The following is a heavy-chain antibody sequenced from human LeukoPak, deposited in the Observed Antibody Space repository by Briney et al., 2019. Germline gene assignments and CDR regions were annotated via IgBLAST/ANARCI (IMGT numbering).Heavy chain of an antibody. CDR3: AREYYDFWRSYYYMDV. J-gene: IGHJ6*03. CDR2: INPNSGGT. D-gene: IGHD3-3*01. CDR1: GYTFTGYY. Sequence: ASVKVSCKASGYTFTGYYMHWVRQAPGQGLERMGWINPNSGGTNYAQKFQGRVTMTRDTSISTAYMELSRLRSDDTAVYYCAREYYDFWRSYYYMDVWGKGTTVTVSS. V-gene: IGHV1-2*02.